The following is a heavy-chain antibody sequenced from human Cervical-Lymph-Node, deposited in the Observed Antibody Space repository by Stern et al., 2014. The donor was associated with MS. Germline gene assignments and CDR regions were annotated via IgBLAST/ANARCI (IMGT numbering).Heavy chain of an antibody. CDR2: IYWDDDE. CDR3: ARRMVRSDYFDY. V-gene: IGHV2-5*02. D-gene: IGHD3-10*01. Sequence: QVTLKESGPTLLKPTQTLTLTCSFSGFSFTTRDVALGWIRQPPGKALEWLALIYWDDDERYSPSLKNRLSISKDTFRNRVVLTMTGMDPADTGTYFCARRMVRSDYFDYWGQGILVTVSS. J-gene: IGHJ4*02. CDR1: GFSFTTRDVA.